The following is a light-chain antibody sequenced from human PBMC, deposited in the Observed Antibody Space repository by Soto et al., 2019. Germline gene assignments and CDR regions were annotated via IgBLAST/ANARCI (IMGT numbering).Light chain of an antibody. V-gene: IGLV2-23*03. CDR3: CSYTGSSTFV. Sequence: QSALTQPASVSGSPGQSITISCTGTSSDVGRYNLVSWFQQHPGKAPKLMIYEGTKRPSGVSNRVSGSKSGNTASLTISGLQAEDEADYYCCSYTGSSTFVFGGGTQLTVL. J-gene: IGLJ7*01. CDR1: SSDVGRYNL. CDR2: EGT.